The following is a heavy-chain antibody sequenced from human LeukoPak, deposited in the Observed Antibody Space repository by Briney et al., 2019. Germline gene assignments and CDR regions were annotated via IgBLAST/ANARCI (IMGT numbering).Heavy chain of an antibody. V-gene: IGHV4-59*01. J-gene: IGHJ4*02. CDR2: IYYSGST. CDR1: GGSISSYY. Sequence: SETLSLTCTVSGGSISSYYWSWLRQPPGKGLEWIGYIYYSGSTNYNPSLTSRVTISVDTSKNQFSLKLSSVTAADTAVYYCASLYSSGPAVYWGQGTLVTVSS. D-gene: IGHD6-19*01. CDR3: ASLYSSGPAVY.